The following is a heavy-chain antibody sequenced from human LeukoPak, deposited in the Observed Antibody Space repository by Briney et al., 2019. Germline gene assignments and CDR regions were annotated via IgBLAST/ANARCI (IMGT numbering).Heavy chain of an antibody. CDR3: ARGPYGSGSYYPNWFDP. J-gene: IGHJ5*02. Sequence: SETLSLTCTVSGGSISSGDYYWSWIRQPPGKGLEWIGYIYYSGSTYYNPSLKSRVTISVDTSKNQFSLKLSSVTAADTAVYYCARGPYGSGSYYPNWFDPWGQGTLVTVSS. CDR2: IYYSGST. V-gene: IGHV4-30-4*01. D-gene: IGHD3-10*01. CDR1: GGSISSGDYY.